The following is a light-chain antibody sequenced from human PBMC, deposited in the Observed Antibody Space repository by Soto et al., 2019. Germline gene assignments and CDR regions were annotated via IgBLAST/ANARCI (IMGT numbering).Light chain of an antibody. CDR2: ENN. J-gene: IGLJ3*02. Sequence: QSVLTQPPSVSAAPGQKVTISCSGSSSNIGNNYVSWYQQLPGTAPKLLIYENNKRPAGIPDRFSGSKSGTSATLGITGLQTGDEADYDCGTWDSSLSAGVLGGGTKRTVL. CDR1: SSNIGNNY. V-gene: IGLV1-51*02. CDR3: GTWDSSLSAGV.